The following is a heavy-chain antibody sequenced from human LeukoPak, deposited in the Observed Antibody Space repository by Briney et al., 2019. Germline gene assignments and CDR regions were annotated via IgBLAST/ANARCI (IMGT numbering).Heavy chain of an antibody. V-gene: IGHV3-20*04. CDR1: GFSFGTYG. J-gene: IGHJ4*02. CDR2: INWNGAST. D-gene: IGHD6-13*01. Sequence: PGGSLRLSCAASGFSFGTYGMSWVRQVPGKGLEWVSGINWNGASTVYADSVKGRFTISRDNAKNSLYLQMNSLRAEDTAVYYCARGGAAAGKYYFDYWGQGTLVTVSS. CDR3: ARGGAAAGKYYFDY.